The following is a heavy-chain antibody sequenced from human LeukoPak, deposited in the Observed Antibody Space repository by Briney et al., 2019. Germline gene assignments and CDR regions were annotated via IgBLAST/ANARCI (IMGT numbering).Heavy chain of an antibody. CDR3: AKGREYSSSSNYFDY. CDR1: GFTFSSYG. Sequence: GGSLRLSCAASGFTFSSYGMHWVRQAPGKGLEWVAVISYDGSNKYYADSVKGRFTISRDNSKNTLYPQMNSLRAEDTAVYYCAKGREYSSSSNYFDYWGQGTLVTVSS. D-gene: IGHD6-6*01. V-gene: IGHV3-30*18. CDR2: ISYDGSNK. J-gene: IGHJ4*02.